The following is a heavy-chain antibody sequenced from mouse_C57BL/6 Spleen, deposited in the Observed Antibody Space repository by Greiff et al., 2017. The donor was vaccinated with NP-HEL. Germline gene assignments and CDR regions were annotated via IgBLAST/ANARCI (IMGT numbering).Heavy chain of an antibody. CDR2: IYPGSGST. Sequence: QVQLQQPGAELVKPGASVKMSCKASGYTFTSYWITWVKQRPGQGLEWIGDIYPGSGSTNYNEKFKSKATLTVYTSSSTAYMQLSSLTSEDSAVYYCASNWGYWGQGTTLTVSS. CDR3: ASNWGY. CDR1: GYTFTSYW. D-gene: IGHD4-1*01. J-gene: IGHJ2*01. V-gene: IGHV1-55*01.